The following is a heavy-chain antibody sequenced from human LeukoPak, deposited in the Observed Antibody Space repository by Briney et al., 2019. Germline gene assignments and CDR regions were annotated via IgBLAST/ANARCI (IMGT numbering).Heavy chain of an antibody. J-gene: IGHJ4*02. D-gene: IGHD3-10*01. CDR1: GLTFRSYA. CDR2: ISGGGDNT. V-gene: IGHV3-23*01. Sequence: GGSLRLSCAASGLTFRSYAMSWVRQAPGKGLEWVSGISGGGDNTHYADSVKGRFTISRDNSRNTLYLQMNSLRVEDTAVYYCAKDRGFLLDTGQLGYWGQGTLVTVSS. CDR3: AKDRGFLLDTGQLGY.